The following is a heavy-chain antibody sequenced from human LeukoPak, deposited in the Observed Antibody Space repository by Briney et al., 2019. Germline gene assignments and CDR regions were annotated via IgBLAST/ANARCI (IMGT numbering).Heavy chain of an antibody. V-gene: IGHV3-9*01. Sequence: GGSLRLSCAASGFTFDDYAMHWVRQAPGKGLEWVSGISWNSGSIGYADSVKGRFTISRDNAKNSLYLQMNSLRAEDTALYYCAKDIDVLRAVTTPALDYWGQGTLVTVSS. CDR3: AKDIDVLRAVTTPALDY. CDR2: ISWNSGSI. CDR1: GFTFDDYA. D-gene: IGHD4-17*01. J-gene: IGHJ4*02.